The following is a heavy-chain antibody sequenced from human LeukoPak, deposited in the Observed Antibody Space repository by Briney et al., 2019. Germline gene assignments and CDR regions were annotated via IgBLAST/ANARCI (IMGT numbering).Heavy chain of an antibody. V-gene: IGHV5-51*01. D-gene: IGHD1-26*01. CDR1: GYSFTSYW. Sequence: GESLKISCKGSGYSFTSYWIGWVRQMPGKGLKWMGTIYPGDSDARYSPSFQGQVTISADKSVSTAYLQWSSLKASDTAMYYCARRRDLYSGSYYPFDHWGQGTLVTVSS. CDR2: IYPGDSDA. CDR3: ARRRDLYSGSYYPFDH. J-gene: IGHJ4*02.